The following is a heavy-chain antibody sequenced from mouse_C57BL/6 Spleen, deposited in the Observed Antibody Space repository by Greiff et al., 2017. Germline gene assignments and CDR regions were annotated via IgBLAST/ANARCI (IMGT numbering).Heavy chain of an antibody. D-gene: IGHD2-4*01. Sequence: VQLKQSGPELVKPGASVKIPCKASGYKFTDYNMDWVKQSHGKSLEWIGDINPNNGGTIYNQKFKGKATLTVDNSSSTAYMELRSLTSEDTAVYYCARSEDYDERFAYWGHGALVTVSA. V-gene: IGHV1-18*01. CDR1: GYKFTDYN. CDR3: ARSEDYDERFAY. CDR2: INPNNGGT. J-gene: IGHJ3*01.